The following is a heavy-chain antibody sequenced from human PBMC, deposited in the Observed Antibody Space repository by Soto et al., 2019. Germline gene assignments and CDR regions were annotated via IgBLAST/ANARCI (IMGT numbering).Heavy chain of an antibody. CDR3: AREHNLNYH. CDR1: AFTFSSYS. Sequence: EVQLVESGGGLVQPGGSLRLSCAASAFTFSSYSMNWVRQAPGKGLEWVSYISSSSSTIYYADSVKGRFTISRDNAKNSLYLQMNSLRTEDTAVYYCAREHNLNYHWGQGTLVTVSS. D-gene: IGHD1-7*01. V-gene: IGHV3-48*01. J-gene: IGHJ5*02. CDR2: ISSSSSTI.